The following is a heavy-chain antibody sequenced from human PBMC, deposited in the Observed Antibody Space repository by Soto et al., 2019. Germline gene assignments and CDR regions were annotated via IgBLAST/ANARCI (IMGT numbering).Heavy chain of an antibody. CDR2: IYPSDSDT. Sequence: PGESLKISCQVSGYTFTIYWIGWVRQMPGKGLEWMGIIYPSDSDTRYSPSSQGQVTISADQSINTAYLQWDNLKASDTAIYYCARPANTVADHFDLWGQGTPVTVSS. V-gene: IGHV5-51*01. CDR3: ARPANTVADHFDL. J-gene: IGHJ4*02. D-gene: IGHD4-17*01. CDR1: GYTFTIYW.